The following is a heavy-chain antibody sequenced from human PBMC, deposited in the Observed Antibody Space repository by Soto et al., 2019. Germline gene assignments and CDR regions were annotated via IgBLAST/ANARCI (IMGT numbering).Heavy chain of an antibody. CDR2: IYPGGSI. CDR3: ASADFDY. Sequence: QVQLQESGPGLVKPSGTLSLTCAVSDGPISSSNWWNWVRQPPGKGLEWIGEIYPGGSINYNPSLKSRLTISVDKSKNQISLNLTSVTAADTAVYYCASADFDYWGQGTLVTVSS. V-gene: IGHV4-4*02. J-gene: IGHJ4*02. CDR1: DGPISSSNW.